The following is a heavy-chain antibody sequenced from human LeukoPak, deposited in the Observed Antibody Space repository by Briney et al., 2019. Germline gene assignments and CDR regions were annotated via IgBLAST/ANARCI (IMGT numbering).Heavy chain of an antibody. V-gene: IGHV3-21*01. D-gene: IGHD3-16*01. CDR1: GFDFNYYD. CDR3: ARRGGLSSGRGFDH. Sequence: GSLRLSCVASGFDFNYYDMNWVRQAPGKGLEWVSSISSKSTYIDSADSTKGRFTISRDNANNSVFLQMSSLRPEDTVVYYCARRGGLSSGRGFDHWGQGTLVTVSS. J-gene: IGHJ4*02. CDR2: ISSKSTYI.